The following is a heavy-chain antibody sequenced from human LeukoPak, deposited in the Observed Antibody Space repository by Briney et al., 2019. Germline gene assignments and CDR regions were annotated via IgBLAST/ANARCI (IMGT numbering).Heavy chain of an antibody. Sequence: GGSLRLSCAASGFTFSSYAMSWVRQAPGKGLEWVSAISGSGGSTYYADSVKGRFTISRDNSKNTLYLQMNSLRAEDTAVYYCARSLITGTIFATFDAFDIWGQGTMVTVSS. D-gene: IGHD1-7*01. V-gene: IGHV3-23*01. CDR3: ARSLITGTIFATFDAFDI. J-gene: IGHJ3*02. CDR1: GFTFSSYA. CDR2: ISGSGGST.